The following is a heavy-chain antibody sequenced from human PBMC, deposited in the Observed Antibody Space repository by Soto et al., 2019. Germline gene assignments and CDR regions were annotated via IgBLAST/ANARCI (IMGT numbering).Heavy chain of an antibody. CDR3: AKAIPPGSYFSAIDY. CDR2: ISWNSDTI. V-gene: IGHV3-9*01. Sequence: EIQLVESGGGLIQPGRSLRLSCAASGFMFDNYAIHWVRQAPGKGLEWVSGISWNSDTIVYADSVKGRFTLSRDSAKKLVYLQMNGLRPEDTALYYCAKAIPPGSYFSAIDYWGQGTLVTVSS. J-gene: IGHJ4*02. D-gene: IGHD1-26*01. CDR1: GFMFDNYA.